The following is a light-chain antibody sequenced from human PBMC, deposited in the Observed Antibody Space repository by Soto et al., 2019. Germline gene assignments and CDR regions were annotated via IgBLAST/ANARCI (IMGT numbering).Light chain of an antibody. Sequence: EIVLTQSPGTLSSSPGERATLSCRASQAVSSNYLAWYQQKPGQAPRLLISGASGRATGVPDRFSGSGSGTEFTLTIDRLESEDFAVYFCQQYGDIPWTFGQGTKVDI. CDR3: QQYGDIPWT. J-gene: IGKJ1*01. V-gene: IGKV3-20*01. CDR2: GAS. CDR1: QAVSSNY.